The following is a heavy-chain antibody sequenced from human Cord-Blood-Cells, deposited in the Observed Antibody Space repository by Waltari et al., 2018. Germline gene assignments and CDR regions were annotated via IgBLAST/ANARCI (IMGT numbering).Heavy chain of an antibody. CDR2: MNPNSGNT. D-gene: IGHD6-13*01. Sequence: QVQLVQSGAEVKKPGASVKVSCTASVYAFTSYDLNWSRQATGQGLEWMGWMNPNSGNTGYAQKFQGRVTMTRNTSISTAYMELSSLRSEDTAVYYCARGARGGAAAGTDYWGQGTLVTVSS. CDR3: ARGARGGAAAGTDY. J-gene: IGHJ4*02. CDR1: VYAFTSYD. V-gene: IGHV1-8*01.